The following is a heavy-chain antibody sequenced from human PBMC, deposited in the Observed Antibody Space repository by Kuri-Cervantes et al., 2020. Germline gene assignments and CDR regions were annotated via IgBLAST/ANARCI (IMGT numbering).Heavy chain of an antibody. D-gene: IGHD3-3*01. J-gene: IGHJ5*02. CDR2: ISSSGSTI. Sequence: GWSLRLSCAASGFTFSDYYMSWIRQAPGKGLEWVSYISSSGSTIYYADSVKGRFTISRDNSKNSLYLQMNSLRAEDTAVYYCAKDWSYDFWSGPAGPWGQGNQV. V-gene: IGHV3-11*01. CDR3: AKDWSYDFWSGPAGP. CDR1: GFTFSDYY.